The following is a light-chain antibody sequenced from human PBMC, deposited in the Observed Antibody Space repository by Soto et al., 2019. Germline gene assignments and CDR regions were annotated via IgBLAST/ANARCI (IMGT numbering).Light chain of an antibody. J-gene: IGLJ2*01. CDR1: SSDVGTYNY. CDR2: EVR. Sequence: QSALTQPASVSGSPGQSITISCTGTSSDVGTYNYVSWYQQFPGKAPKLMIYEVRNRPSGVSDRFSGSKSGNTASLTISGLQAEDEADYYCSAYSTISTLVFGGGTKLTVL. V-gene: IGLV2-14*01. CDR3: SAYSTISTLV.